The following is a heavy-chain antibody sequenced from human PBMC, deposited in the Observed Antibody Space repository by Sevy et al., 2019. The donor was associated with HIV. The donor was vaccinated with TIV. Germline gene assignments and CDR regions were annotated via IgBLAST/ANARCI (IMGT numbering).Heavy chain of an antibody. CDR1: GFTFNKYS. CDR2: LSFGCGEI. V-gene: IGHV3-23*01. D-gene: IGHD2-8*01. Sequence: GGSLRLSCAASGFTFNKYSMSWVRQPPGKGLEWVATLSFGCGEINYADSVKGRFTISRDNSKDSFYLQMNNLRAEDTALYYCAREGCTKPHDYWGQGTLVTVSS. CDR3: AREGCTKPHDY. J-gene: IGHJ4*02.